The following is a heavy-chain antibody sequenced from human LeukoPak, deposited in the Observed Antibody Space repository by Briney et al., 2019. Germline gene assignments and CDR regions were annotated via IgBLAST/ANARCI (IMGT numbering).Heavy chain of an antibody. D-gene: IGHD2-2*01. V-gene: IGHV4-59*08. CDR3: ARNRNSAVLTRMWFDP. CDR1: GGSISSYS. J-gene: IGHJ5*02. CDR2: IDYTGTT. Sequence: SETLSLTCTVSGGSISSYSWSWIRQVPGMGLEYIGKIDYTGTTNYNPSLKSRVTISIDTSKNQFSLGLSSVTAADTAVYYCARNRNSAVLTRMWFDPWGRGTLVTVSS.